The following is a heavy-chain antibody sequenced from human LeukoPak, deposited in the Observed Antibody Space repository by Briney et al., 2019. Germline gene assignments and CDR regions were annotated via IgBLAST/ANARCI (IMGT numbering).Heavy chain of an antibody. CDR2: SGTT. D-gene: IGHD5-12*01. CDR1: GGSTSGGYSY. CDR3: ARDLGYGFDS. J-gene: IGHJ4*02. V-gene: IGHV4-31*03. Sequence: SQTLSLTCTVSGGSTSGGYSYWSWIRQLPGKGLEWIGSGTTYYNPSLKSRITISVDTSKNQFPLKLRSVTAADTAVYYCARDLGYGFDSWGQGALVAVSS.